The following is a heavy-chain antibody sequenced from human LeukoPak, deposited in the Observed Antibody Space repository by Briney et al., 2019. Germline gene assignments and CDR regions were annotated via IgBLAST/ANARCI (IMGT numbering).Heavy chain of an antibody. V-gene: IGHV4-59*01. J-gene: IGHJ4*02. CDR2: VYYSGST. Sequence: RASETLSLTCTVSGGSISSYYWSWIRQPPGKGPEWIGYVYYSGSTNCNPSLKSRVTMSVDTSKNLFSLKLNSVTAADTAVYYCARGTGGDYWGQGTLVTVSS. CDR1: GGSISSYY. D-gene: IGHD1-14*01. CDR3: ARGTGGDY.